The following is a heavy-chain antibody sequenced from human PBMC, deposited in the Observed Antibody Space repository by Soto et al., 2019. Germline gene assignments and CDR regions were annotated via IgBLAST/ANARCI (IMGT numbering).Heavy chain of an antibody. D-gene: IGHD3-10*01. CDR1: EGYSRSGDYY. CDR2: IYYSGST. Sequence: SVSEGYSRSGDYYWSWIRQPPGKGLEWIGYIYYSGSTYNNPSLKSRVTISVDTSKNQFSLKLSSVTAADTAVYYCPRVGCVELLAPGMDFWGQGTTVTV. V-gene: IGHV4-30-4*01. CDR3: PRVGCVELLAPGMDF. J-gene: IGHJ6*02.